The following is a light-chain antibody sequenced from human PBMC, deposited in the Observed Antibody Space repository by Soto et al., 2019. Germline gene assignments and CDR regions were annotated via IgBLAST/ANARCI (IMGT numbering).Light chain of an antibody. V-gene: IGKV1-13*02. CDR1: QDNRSA. J-gene: IGKJ5*01. CDR3: QQFNSYPIT. CDR2: DVS. Sequence: AIQLTQSPSSLSASVGDRVTITCRASQDNRSALAWYQQKPGKAPKILIYDVSTLESGVPSKFSGSSSGTVFTLTISSLQPVDFATYYCQQFNSYPITFGQGTRLEIK.